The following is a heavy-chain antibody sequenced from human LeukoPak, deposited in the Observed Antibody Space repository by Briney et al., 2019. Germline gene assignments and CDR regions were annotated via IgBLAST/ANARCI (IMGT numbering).Heavy chain of an antibody. Sequence: PSETLSLTCTVSGGSISSYYWSWIRQPAGKGLERIGRIYTSGSTNYNPSLKSRVTMSVDTSKNQFSLKLSSVTAADTAVYYCANGKGQLVRGYYYYYMDVWGKGTTVTVSS. V-gene: IGHV4-4*07. CDR1: GGSISSYY. CDR2: IYTSGST. CDR3: ANGKGQLVRGYYYYYMDV. D-gene: IGHD6-6*01. J-gene: IGHJ6*03.